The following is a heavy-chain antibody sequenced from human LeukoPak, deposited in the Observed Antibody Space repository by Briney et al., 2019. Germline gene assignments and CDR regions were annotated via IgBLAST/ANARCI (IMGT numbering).Heavy chain of an antibody. D-gene: IGHD3-10*01. CDR2: IYYSGST. CDR1: GASISSFY. V-gene: IGHV4-59*01. CDR3: ARDATYYYGSGSYAWFDP. J-gene: IGHJ5*02. Sequence: SETLSLTCTISGASISSFYWSWIRQPPGKGLEWIGYIYYSGSTNYNPSLKSRVTISVDTSKNQFSLKLSSVTAADTAVYYCARDATYYYGSGSYAWFDPWGQGTLVTVSS.